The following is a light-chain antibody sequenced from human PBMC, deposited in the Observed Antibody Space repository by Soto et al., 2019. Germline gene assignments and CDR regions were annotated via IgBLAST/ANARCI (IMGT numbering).Light chain of an antibody. Sequence: QSALTQPASVSGSPGQSITISCPGTSSDVGGYNYVSRYQQHPGKAPKLMIYDVSNRPSGVSNPLSGSKSGNTASLTISGLQAEDEADYYCSEYTSSSTYVVGPGTKVPVL. CDR1: SSDVGGYNY. CDR3: SEYTSSSTYV. J-gene: IGLJ1*01. V-gene: IGLV2-14*01. CDR2: DVS.